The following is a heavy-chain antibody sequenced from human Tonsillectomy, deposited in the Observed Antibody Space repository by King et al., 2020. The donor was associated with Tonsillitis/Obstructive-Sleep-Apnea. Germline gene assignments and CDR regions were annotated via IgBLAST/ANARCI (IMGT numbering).Heavy chain of an antibody. D-gene: IGHD2/OR15-2a*01. CDR1: GGSISSSSYY. J-gene: IGHJ4*02. CDR2: IYYSGST. V-gene: IGHV4-39*01. CDR3: GGNPYFDY. Sequence: QLQESGPGLVKPSETLSLTCTVSGGSISSSSYYWGWIRRPPGKGLEWIGSIYYSGSTYYNPSLKSRVTISVDTSKNQFSLKLSSVTAADTAVYYCGGNPYFDYWGQGTLVTVSS.